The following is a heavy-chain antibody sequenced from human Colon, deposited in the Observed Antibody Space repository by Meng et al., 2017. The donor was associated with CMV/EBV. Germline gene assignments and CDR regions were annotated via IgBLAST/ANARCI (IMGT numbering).Heavy chain of an antibody. D-gene: IGHD3-22*01. V-gene: IGHV1-18*01. CDR3: TREGSAPYDGIGFPHY. J-gene: IGHJ4*02. CDR1: GYTFTTYG. CDR2: ISAYYGST. Sequence: ASVTVSCKASGYTFTTYGLSWVRQAPGQGREWLGWISAYYGSTTYAQSLQGRLTLTRDTSTNTAYMELGSLRSDDTAVYYCTREGSAPYDGIGFPHYWGQGTLVTVSS.